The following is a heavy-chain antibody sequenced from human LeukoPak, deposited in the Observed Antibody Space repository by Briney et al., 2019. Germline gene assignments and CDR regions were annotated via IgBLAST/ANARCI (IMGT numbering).Heavy chain of an antibody. CDR1: RFTFSSYW. J-gene: IGHJ4*02. CDR3: ATDDYGPAGY. V-gene: IGHV3-7*01. D-gene: IGHD4-17*01. Sequence: PGGSLRLSCVTSRFTFSSYWMSWVRQAPGKGPEWGDNIDKDGNKKYYVDPVKGRFTISRDNAKNSMYLQMNSLRVEDTAVYYCATDDYGPAGYGGQGTLVTVST. CDR2: IDKDGNKK.